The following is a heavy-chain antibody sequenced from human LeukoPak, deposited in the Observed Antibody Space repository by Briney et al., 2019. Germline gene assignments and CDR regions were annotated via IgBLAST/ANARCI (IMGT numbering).Heavy chain of an antibody. CDR2: VKQDGSER. CDR3: ARGSGWTDY. Sequence: PGGSLRLSCAASGFTFTTYWMSWVRQAPGKGLEWVANVKQDGSERYYVDSVKGQFTISRDNAKNSLYLQMNSLRAEDTAVYYCARGSGWTDYWGQGTLVTVSS. CDR1: GFTFTTYW. V-gene: IGHV3-7*04. J-gene: IGHJ4*02. D-gene: IGHD6-19*01.